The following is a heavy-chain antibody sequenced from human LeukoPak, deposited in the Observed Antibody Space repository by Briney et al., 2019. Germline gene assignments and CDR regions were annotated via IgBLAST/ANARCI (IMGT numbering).Heavy chain of an antibody. V-gene: IGHV4-30-4*01. CDR1: GGSISSGDYY. Sequence: SGTLSLTCTVSGGSISSGDYYWSWIRQPPGKGLEWIGYIYYSGSTYYNPSLKSRVTISVDTSKNQFSLKLSSVTAADTAVYYCARDSPRYCSGGSCYEYNWFDPWGQGTLVTVSS. J-gene: IGHJ5*02. CDR3: ARDSPRYCSGGSCYEYNWFDP. CDR2: IYYSGST. D-gene: IGHD2-15*01.